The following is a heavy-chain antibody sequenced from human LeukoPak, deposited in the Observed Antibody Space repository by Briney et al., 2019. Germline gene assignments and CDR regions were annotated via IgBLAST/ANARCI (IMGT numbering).Heavy chain of an antibody. CDR3: ARVRYFDTSGYYYDFDS. Sequence: SETLSLTCTVSGYSISIGYYWGWIRQPPGKGLEWIGNFYHSGNTYYNPSLKSRVAISVDTSKNQFSLTVSSVTAADTAVYYCARVRYFDTSGYYYDFDSWGQGTLVTVSS. CDR2: FYHSGNT. V-gene: IGHV4-38-2*02. CDR1: GYSISIGYY. J-gene: IGHJ4*02. D-gene: IGHD3-22*01.